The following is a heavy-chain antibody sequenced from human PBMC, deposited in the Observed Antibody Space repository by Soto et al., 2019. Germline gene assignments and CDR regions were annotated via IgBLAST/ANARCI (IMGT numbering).Heavy chain of an antibody. CDR2: ISYDGFNK. CDR3: ARGLQSLFDY. V-gene: IGHV3-30-3*01. CDR1: GFTFSNYA. J-gene: IGHJ4*02. Sequence: GSLRLSCAASGFTFSNYAMGWVRQAPGKGLEWLALISYDGFNKYFADSVKGRFTVSRDSSKRTLYLQMNSLGGDDTAVYYCARGLQSLFDYWGQGTLVTVSS.